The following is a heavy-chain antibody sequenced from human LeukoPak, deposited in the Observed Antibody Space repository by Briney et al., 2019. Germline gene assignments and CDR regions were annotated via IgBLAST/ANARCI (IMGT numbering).Heavy chain of an antibody. CDR2: IYYSGST. CDR1: GGSISSSSYY. Sequence: PSETLSLTCTVSGGSISSSSYYWGWIRQPPGKGLEWIGSIYYSGSTYYNPSLKSRVTISVDTSKNQFSLKLSSVTAADTAVYYCARDSFSGYSSVDYWGQGTLVTVSS. V-gene: IGHV4-39*07. D-gene: IGHD6-19*01. CDR3: ARDSFSGYSSVDY. J-gene: IGHJ4*02.